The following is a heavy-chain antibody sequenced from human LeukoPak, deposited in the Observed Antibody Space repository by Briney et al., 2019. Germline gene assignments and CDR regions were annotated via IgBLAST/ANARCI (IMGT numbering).Heavy chain of an antibody. Sequence: GGSLRLSCAASGFTFSSYAMSWVRQAPAKGLEWVSAISRSGGSTYYADSVKGRFTISRDNSKNTLYLKMNSLRAEDTAVYYCAKTYDFWDPQGYWGQGTLVTVSS. CDR3: AKTYDFWDPQGY. CDR2: ISRSGGST. D-gene: IGHD3-3*01. J-gene: IGHJ4*02. CDR1: GFTFSSYA. V-gene: IGHV3-23*01.